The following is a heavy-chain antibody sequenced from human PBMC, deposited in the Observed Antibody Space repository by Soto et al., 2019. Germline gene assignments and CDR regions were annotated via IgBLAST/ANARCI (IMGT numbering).Heavy chain of an antibody. J-gene: IGHJ5*02. V-gene: IGHV1-18*01. CDR2: INVYNGNT. D-gene: IGHD3-10*01. CDR3: ARGVGSGSYYNQYDWFDP. Sequence: QVQLVQSGGEVKKHGASVQVSCKASGYTFTNYGISWVRQAPGQGLEWMGWINVYNGNTKYAQKVQGRVNMTTDTSTSTADMGLRSLGSDDTAVYYCARGVGSGSYYNQYDWFDPWGQGTLVTVSS. CDR1: GYTFTNYG.